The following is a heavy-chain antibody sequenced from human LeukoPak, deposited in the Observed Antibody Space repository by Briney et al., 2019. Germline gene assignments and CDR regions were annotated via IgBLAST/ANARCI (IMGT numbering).Heavy chain of an antibody. CDR1: GGSISSYY. D-gene: IGHD4-11*01. V-gene: IGHV4-4*07. CDR2: IYTSGST. J-gene: IGHJ6*03. Sequence: SETLSLTCTVSGGSISSYYWSWIRQPAGKGLEWIGRIYTSGSTNYNPSLKSRVTMSVDTSKNQFSLKLSSVTAADTAVYYCARSSYSNPHYYYYMDVWGKGTTVTVSS. CDR3: ARSSYSNPHYYYYMDV.